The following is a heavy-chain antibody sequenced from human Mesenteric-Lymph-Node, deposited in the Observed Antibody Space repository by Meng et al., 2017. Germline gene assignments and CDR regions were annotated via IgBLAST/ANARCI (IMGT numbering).Heavy chain of an antibody. J-gene: IGHJ1*01. CDR1: GGTFSSYA. CDR3: AREDYGDYGGYFQH. D-gene: IGHD4-17*01. V-gene: IGHV1-69*13. CDR2: IIPIFGTA. Sequence: QVQLGKSGAEVKKPGASVKVSCKASGGTFSSYAISWVRQAPGQGLEWMGGIIPIFGTANYAQKFQGRVTITADESTSTAYMELSSLRSEDTAVYYCAREDYGDYGGYFQHWGQGTLVTVSS.